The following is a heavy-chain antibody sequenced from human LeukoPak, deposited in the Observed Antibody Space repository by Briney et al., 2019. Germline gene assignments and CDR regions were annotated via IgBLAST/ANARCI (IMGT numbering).Heavy chain of an antibody. D-gene: IGHD3-22*01. CDR2: ISYDGSNK. V-gene: IGHV3-30-3*01. Sequence: PGGSLRLSCAASGFTFSSYAMHWVRQAPGKGLEWVAVISYDGSNKYYADSVKGRFTISRDNSKNTLYLQMNSLRAEDTAVYYCAKDPRHRDYYDSSGYYWGQGTLVTVSS. J-gene: IGHJ4*02. CDR1: GFTFSSYA. CDR3: AKDPRHRDYYDSSGYY.